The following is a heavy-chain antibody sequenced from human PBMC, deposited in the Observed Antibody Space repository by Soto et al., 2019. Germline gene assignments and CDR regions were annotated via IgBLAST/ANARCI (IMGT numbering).Heavy chain of an antibody. CDR3: ARAVVFVQERVDYYYGMDV. CDR2: IGTAGDT. V-gene: IGHV3-13*01. CDR1: GFTFSSYA. D-gene: IGHD3-3*01. J-gene: IGHJ6*02. Sequence: EVQLVESGGGLVQPGGSLRLSCAASGFTFSSYAMHWVRQATGKGLEWVSAIGTAGDTYYPGSVKGRFTISRENAKNSLYLQMNSLRAEDTAVYYCARAVVFVQERVDYYYGMDVWGQGTTVTVSS.